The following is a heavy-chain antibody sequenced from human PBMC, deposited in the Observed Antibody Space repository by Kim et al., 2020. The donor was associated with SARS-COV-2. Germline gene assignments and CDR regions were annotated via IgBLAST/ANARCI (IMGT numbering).Heavy chain of an antibody. D-gene: IGHD6-19*01. CDR1: GYTFTGYY. V-gene: IGHV1-2*02. CDR3: ARDQSEGASDSSGWYYYYYGMDV. CDR2: INPNSGGT. Sequence: ASVKVSCKASGYTFTGYYMHWVRQAPGQGLEWMGWINPNSGGTNYAQKFQGRVTMTRDTSISTAYMELSRLRSDDTAVYYCARDQSEGASDSSGWYYYYYGMDVWGQGTTVTVSS. J-gene: IGHJ6*02.